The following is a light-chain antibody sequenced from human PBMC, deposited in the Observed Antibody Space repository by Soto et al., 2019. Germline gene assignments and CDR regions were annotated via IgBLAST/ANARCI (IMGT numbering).Light chain of an antibody. CDR1: QSVSID. CDR2: DAS. Sequence: EVVLTQSPATLSLSPGDRATLSCRASQSVSIDFAWYQQKPGQAPRLLIYDASNRATGIPARFSGSGSGTDFTLTISSLEPEDFAVYYCQHRHNFGPGTKVEIK. J-gene: IGKJ3*01. V-gene: IGKV3-11*01. CDR3: QHRHN.